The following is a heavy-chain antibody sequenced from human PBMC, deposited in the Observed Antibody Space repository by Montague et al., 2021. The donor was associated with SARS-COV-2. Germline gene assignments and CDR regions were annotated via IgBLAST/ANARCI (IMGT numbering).Heavy chain of an antibody. Sequence: SLRLSCAAAGLTVSENYMSWVRQAPGKRLEWVSLLFRGGKPYYADSVKGRFTISRDGSNNILFLQMISVRLEDTAVYFCAREEGGVGGVLGPLLYHGMDVWGQGTTVTVSS. J-gene: IGHJ6*02. CDR1: GLTVSENY. D-gene: IGHD3-16*01. CDR2: LFRGGKP. CDR3: AREEGGVGGVLGPLLYHGMDV. V-gene: IGHV3-66*02.